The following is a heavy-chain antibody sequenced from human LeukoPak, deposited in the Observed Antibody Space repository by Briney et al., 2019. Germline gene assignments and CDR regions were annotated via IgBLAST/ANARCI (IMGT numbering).Heavy chain of an antibody. V-gene: IGHV4-30-4*01. D-gene: IGHD3-22*01. CDR2: IYYSGST. CDR3: ARAVDYYDSSGYPPFDY. Sequence: SETLSLTCTVSGGSISSGDYYWSWIRQPPGKGLEWIGYIYYSGSTYYNPSLKSRVTISVDTSKNQFSLKLSSVTAADTAVYYCARAVDYYDSSGYPPFDYWGQGTLVTVSS. CDR1: GGSISSGDYY. J-gene: IGHJ4*02.